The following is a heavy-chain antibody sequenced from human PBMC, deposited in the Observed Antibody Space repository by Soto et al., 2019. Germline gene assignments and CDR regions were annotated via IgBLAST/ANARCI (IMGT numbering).Heavy chain of an antibody. J-gene: IGHJ4*02. CDR1: GFTFSSYW. CDR3: ARGHCSSTSCYVEGIDY. CDR2: IKQDGSEK. V-gene: IGHV3-7*01. D-gene: IGHD2-2*01. Sequence: EVQLVESGGGLVQPGGSLRLSCAASGFTFSSYWMSWVRQAPGKGLEWVANIKQDGSEKYYVDSVKGRFTISRDNAKNSLYLQMNSLIAEDSAVNYCARGHCSSTSCYVEGIDYWGQGTLVTVS.